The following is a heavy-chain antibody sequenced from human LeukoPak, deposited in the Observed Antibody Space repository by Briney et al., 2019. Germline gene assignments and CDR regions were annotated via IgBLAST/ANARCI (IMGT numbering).Heavy chain of an antibody. D-gene: IGHD3-3*01. CDR1: GGSISSSSYY. J-gene: IGHJ5*02. Sequence: SETLSLTCTVSGGSISSSSYYWGWIRQPPGKGLEWIGSIYYSGSTYYNPSLKSRVTISVDTSKNQFSLKLSSVTAADTAVYYCAGTIFGVVVGRWWFDPWGQGTLVTVSS. CDR3: AGTIFGVVVGRWWFDP. CDR2: IYYSGST. V-gene: IGHV4-39*01.